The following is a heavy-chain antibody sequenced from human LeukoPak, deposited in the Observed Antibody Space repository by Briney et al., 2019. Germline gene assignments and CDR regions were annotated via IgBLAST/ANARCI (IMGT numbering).Heavy chain of an antibody. Sequence: GGSLRLSRAASGFTYSSYSMNWVRQAPGKGLEWVSYISSSSSTIYYADSVKGRFTISRDNAKNSLYLQMNSLRAEDTAVYYCARVVGAGDYWGQGTLVTVSS. D-gene: IGHD1-26*01. J-gene: IGHJ4*02. CDR1: GFTYSSYS. CDR2: ISSSSSTI. CDR3: ARVVGAGDY. V-gene: IGHV3-48*04.